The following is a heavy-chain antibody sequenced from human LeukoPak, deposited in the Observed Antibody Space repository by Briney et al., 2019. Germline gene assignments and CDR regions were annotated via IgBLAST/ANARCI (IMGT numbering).Heavy chain of an antibody. Sequence: AGGSLRLSCAGSGFNFDEYAMHWVRQAPGKGLEWVSGISWDSGNVVYADSVRGRFTISRDNAKNSLYLQMNSLRPEDTALYFCAKDRYSTSRTCPIDHWGQGTLVTVSS. CDR2: ISWDSGNV. J-gene: IGHJ4*02. CDR3: AKDRYSTSRTCPIDH. CDR1: GFNFDEYA. D-gene: IGHD5-12*01. V-gene: IGHV3-9*01.